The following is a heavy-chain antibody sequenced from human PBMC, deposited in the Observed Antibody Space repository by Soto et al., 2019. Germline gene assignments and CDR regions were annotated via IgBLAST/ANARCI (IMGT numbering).Heavy chain of an antibody. D-gene: IGHD1-1*01. J-gene: IGHJ4*02. CDR3: ARVLGTELERPLRGDKYYFDY. Sequence: GASVKVSCKASGYTFTSYAMHWVRQAPGQRLEWMGWINAGNGNTKYSQKLQGRVTITRDTSASTAYMELSSLRSEDTAVYYCARVLGTELERPLRGDKYYFDYWGQGTLVTVSS. CDR2: INAGNGNT. CDR1: GYTFTSYA. V-gene: IGHV1-3*01.